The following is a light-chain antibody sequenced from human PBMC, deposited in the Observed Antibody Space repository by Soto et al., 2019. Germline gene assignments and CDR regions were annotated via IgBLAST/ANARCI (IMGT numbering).Light chain of an antibody. V-gene: IGLV2-14*01. J-gene: IGLJ2*01. CDR3: SSYTSSSTVV. CDR2: DVS. CDR1: SSDVGAYKY. Sequence: QSALTQPASVSGSPGQSITISCTGTSSDVGAYKYVSWYQQHPDKAPKLMIYDVSNRPSGVSNRFSGSKSGNTASLTISGLQAEDEADYYCSSYTSSSTVVFGGGTKLTVL.